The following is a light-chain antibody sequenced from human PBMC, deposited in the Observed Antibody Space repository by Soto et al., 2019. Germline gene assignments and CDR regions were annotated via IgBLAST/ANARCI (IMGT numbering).Light chain of an antibody. CDR1: HSLIKW. J-gene: IGKJ5*01. Sequence: EIQRTQSPTTLSASVGDRVTITCRASHSLIKWLAWYQQKPGKAPKLLIYEASTLQSGVPSRFSGSVSGTEGTITISSLQTDDAATCDCQQRYSTTITFGQGTRLEIK. CDR2: EAS. V-gene: IGKV1-5*03. CDR3: QQRYSTTIT.